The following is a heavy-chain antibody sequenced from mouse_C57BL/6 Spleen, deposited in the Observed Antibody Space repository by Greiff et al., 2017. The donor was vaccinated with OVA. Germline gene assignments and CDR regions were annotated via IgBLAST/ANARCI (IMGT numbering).Heavy chain of an antibody. CDR2: IHPNSGST. Sequence: VQLQQSGAELVKPGASVKLSCKASGYTFTSYWMHWVKQRPGQGLEWIGMIHPNSGSTNYNEKFKSKATLTVDKSSSTAYMQLSSLTSEDSAVYYCARSRGGFEGFAYWGQGTLVTVSA. D-gene: IGHD3-1*01. CDR3: ARSRGGFEGFAY. CDR1: GYTFTSYW. V-gene: IGHV1-64*01. J-gene: IGHJ3*01.